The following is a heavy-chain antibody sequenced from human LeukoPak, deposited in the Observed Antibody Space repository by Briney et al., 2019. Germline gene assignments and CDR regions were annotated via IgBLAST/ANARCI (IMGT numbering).Heavy chain of an antibody. CDR2: MNQDGSEK. Sequence: GGSLRLSCAASGFTFSDSWMIWVRQAPGKAREGVANMNQDGSEKDYVDSVKGRFTISRDNARNSLYLQMGSLRAEDTAVYYCATYTHWVAGDVWGQGTTVTVSS. CDR1: GFTFSDSW. D-gene: IGHD3-16*01. CDR3: ATYTHWVAGDV. J-gene: IGHJ6*02. V-gene: IGHV3-7*01.